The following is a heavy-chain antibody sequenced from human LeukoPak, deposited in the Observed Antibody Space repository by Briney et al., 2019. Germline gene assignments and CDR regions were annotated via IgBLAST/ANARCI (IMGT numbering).Heavy chain of an antibody. V-gene: IGHV3-53*01. CDR3: ARDFVLGDYYYMDV. CDR1: GFTVSSNY. Sequence: PGGSLRLSCAASGFTVSSNYMCWVRQAPGKGLEWVSVIYSGGSTYYADSVKGRFTISRDNSKNTLYLQMDSLRAEDTAVYYCARDFVLGDYYYMDVWGKGTTVTISS. J-gene: IGHJ6*03. CDR2: IYSGGST. D-gene: IGHD3-16*01.